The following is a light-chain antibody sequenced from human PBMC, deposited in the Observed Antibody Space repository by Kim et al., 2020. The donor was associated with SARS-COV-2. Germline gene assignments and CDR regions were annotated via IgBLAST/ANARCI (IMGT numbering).Light chain of an antibody. Sequence: DIQMTQSPSTLSASVGDRVTITCRASQSISWWLAWYQQKPGKAPKLLIYKASTLESGVPSRFSGSASGTEFTLTISSLQPDDFATYYCHQYNGYHTFGQGTKLEI. CDR3: HQYNGYHT. CDR2: KAS. CDR1: QSISWW. J-gene: IGKJ2*01. V-gene: IGKV1-5*03.